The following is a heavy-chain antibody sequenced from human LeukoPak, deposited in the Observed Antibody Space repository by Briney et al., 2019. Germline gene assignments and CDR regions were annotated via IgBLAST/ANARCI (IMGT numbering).Heavy chain of an antibody. V-gene: IGHV1-69*05. CDR3: ARDPGYDAFDI. CDR2: IIPIFGTA. J-gene: IGHJ3*02. CDR1: GGTFSSYA. D-gene: IGHD3-9*01. Sequence: AVKVSCKASGGTFSSYAISWVRQAPGQGLEWMGRIIPIFGTANYAQKFQGRVTITTDESTSTAYMELSSLRSEDTAVYYCARDPGYDAFDIWGQGTMVTVSS.